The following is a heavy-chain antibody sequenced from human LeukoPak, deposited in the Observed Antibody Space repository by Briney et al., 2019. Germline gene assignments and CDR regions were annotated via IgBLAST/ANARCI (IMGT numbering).Heavy chain of an antibody. J-gene: IGHJ5*02. Sequence: ASVKVSCKASGYTFTSYGITWVRQAPGQGLEWMGWISAYNGNTNYAQNLQGRVTMTTDTSTSTAYMDLRSLRSDDTAVYYCARGFRCSRTSCSGWFDPWGQGTLVTVSS. CDR1: GYTFTSYG. CDR2: ISAYNGNT. D-gene: IGHD2-2*01. CDR3: ARGFRCSRTSCSGWFDP. V-gene: IGHV1-18*01.